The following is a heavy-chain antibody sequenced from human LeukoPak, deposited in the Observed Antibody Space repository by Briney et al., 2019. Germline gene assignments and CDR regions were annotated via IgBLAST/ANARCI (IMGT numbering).Heavy chain of an antibody. V-gene: IGHV3-30*04. Sequence: PGRSLRLSCAASGFTFSNYAMHWVRQAPGKGLEWVALISYDGSNKYYADSVKGRFTISRDNSKNTLYLQMNSLRAEDTAVYYCSRGAAGPRDWGQGTLVTVSS. J-gene: IGHJ4*02. CDR1: GFTFSNYA. CDR2: ISYDGSNK. D-gene: IGHD6-13*01. CDR3: SRGAAGPRD.